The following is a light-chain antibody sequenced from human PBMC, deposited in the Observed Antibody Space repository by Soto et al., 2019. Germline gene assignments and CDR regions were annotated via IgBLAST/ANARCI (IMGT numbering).Light chain of an antibody. CDR3: QQRHMWPIT. J-gene: IGKJ5*01. CDR1: QSVSSDY. CDR2: GAS. V-gene: IGKV3D-20*02. Sequence: EIVLTQSPDTLSLSPGERATLSCRAGQSVSSDYLVWYQQKPGQAPRLLIYGASRRATGIPDRFSGSGSGTDFILTISSLEPEDSAVYYCQQRHMWPITFGQGTRLEIK.